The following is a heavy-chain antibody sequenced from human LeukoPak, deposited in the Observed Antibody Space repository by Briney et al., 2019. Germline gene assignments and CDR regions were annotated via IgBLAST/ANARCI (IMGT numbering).Heavy chain of an antibody. Sequence: SETLSLTCTVSGGSITSYYWSWIRQPPGKGLEWIGYIYYSGSTNYNPSLKSRVTISVDTSKNQFSLKPSSVTAADTAVYYCARGGGMGYYYYYMDVWGKGTTVTISS. CDR1: GGSITSYY. J-gene: IGHJ6*03. D-gene: IGHD3-16*01. CDR3: ARGGGMGYYYYYMDV. V-gene: IGHV4-59*01. CDR2: IYYSGST.